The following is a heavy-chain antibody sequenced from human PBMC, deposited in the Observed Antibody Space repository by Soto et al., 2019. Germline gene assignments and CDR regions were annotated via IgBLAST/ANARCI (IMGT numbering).Heavy chain of an antibody. J-gene: IGHJ3*02. CDR3: AKFGWGGSYSESHASDI. Sequence: QPPGKGLEWIGYIYHSGTTNYNPSLESRVTISLDTSKNQFSLKLNSVTAADTALYSCAKFGWGGSYSESHASDIWGQGTMVTVSS. D-gene: IGHD1-26*01. CDR2: IYHSGTT. V-gene: IGHV4-59*01.